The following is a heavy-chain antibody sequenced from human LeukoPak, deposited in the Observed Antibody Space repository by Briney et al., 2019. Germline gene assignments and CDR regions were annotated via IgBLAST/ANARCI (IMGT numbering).Heavy chain of an antibody. J-gene: IGHJ5*02. V-gene: IGHV3-23*01. CDR1: GFTFSTCA. CDR3: AKDRTGGTGADWFDP. CDR2: ISGSGNNI. D-gene: IGHD3/OR15-3a*01. Sequence: GGSLRLSCAASGFTFSTCAMNWVRQAPGKGLEWVSSISGSGNNIDYADSVKGRFTTSRNNSKNTLYLQMNSLTAEDTAVYYCAKDRTGGTGADWFDPWGQGALVTVPS.